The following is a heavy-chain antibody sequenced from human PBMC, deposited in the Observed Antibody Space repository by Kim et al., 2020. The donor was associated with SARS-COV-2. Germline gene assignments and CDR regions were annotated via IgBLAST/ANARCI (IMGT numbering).Heavy chain of an antibody. Sequence: ASVKVSCSFSGFTITSYGIHWVQQSPGQGLEWMGWINPGNGSPSYAKKFQGRFTMTRDMSTTTAYTDLSSLTSEDMAVYYYARLSWNIVVVPAAHSCHLLYGMDVWGQGTTVTVSS. V-gene: IGHV1-2*02. D-gene: IGHD2-2*01. CDR1: GFTITSYG. CDR3: ARLSWNIVVVPAAHSCHLLYGMDV. CDR2: INPGNGSP. J-gene: IGHJ6*02.